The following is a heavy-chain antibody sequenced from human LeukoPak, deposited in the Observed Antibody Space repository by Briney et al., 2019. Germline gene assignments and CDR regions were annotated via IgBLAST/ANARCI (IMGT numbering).Heavy chain of an antibody. V-gene: IGHV4-38-2*01. J-gene: IGHJ4*02. CDR2: IYHSGST. D-gene: IGHD6-13*01. CDR3: ARGSSWYGSPFDY. Sequence: SETLSLTCAVSGYSISSGHYWGWIRQPPGKGLEWIGSIYHSGSTYYNPSLKSRVTISVDTSKNQFSLKLSSVTAADTAVYYCARGSSWYGSPFDYWGQGTLVTVSS. CDR1: GYSISSGHY.